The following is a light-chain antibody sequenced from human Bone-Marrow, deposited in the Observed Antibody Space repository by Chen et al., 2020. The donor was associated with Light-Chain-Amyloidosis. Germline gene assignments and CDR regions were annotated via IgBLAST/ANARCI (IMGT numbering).Light chain of an antibody. V-gene: IGLV6-57*01. J-gene: IGLJ3*02. CDR1: SGSIATNY. CDR2: EDD. Sequence: FMLTQPHSVSESPGQTVIITCTRSSGSIATNYVQWYQQRPGSSPTTVIYEDDQRPSGVPDRFSGSIDRSSNSASLTLSGLKTEDEADYYCQSYQGSSQGVFGGGTKLTVL. CDR3: QSYQGSSQGV.